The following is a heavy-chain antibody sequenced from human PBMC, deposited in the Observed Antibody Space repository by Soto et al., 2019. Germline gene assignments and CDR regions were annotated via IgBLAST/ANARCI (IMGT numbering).Heavy chain of an antibody. J-gene: IGHJ6*03. CDR1: GFTFSSYW. CDR2: IKQDGSEK. CDR3: ARDVDYDFWSGYPYYYYYMDV. V-gene: IGHV3-7*01. Sequence: GGSLRLSCAASGFTFSSYWMSWVRQAPGKGLEWVANIKQDGSEKYYVDSVKGRFTISRDNAKNSLYLQMNSLRAEDTAVYYCARDVDYDFWSGYPYYYYYMDVWGKGTTVTVSS. D-gene: IGHD3-3*01.